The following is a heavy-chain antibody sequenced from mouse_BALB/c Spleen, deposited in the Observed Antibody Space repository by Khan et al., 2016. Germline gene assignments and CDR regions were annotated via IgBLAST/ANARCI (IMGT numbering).Heavy chain of an antibody. CDR1: GFNIEDFY. D-gene: IGHD3-3*01. CDR2: IDPENGAS. J-gene: IGHJ3*01. Sequence: VQLQQSGAELVRSGASVKLSCTASGFNIEDFYIHWVKQRPEQGLEWIGWIDPENGASDFAPKFQGKATMTAATSSITAYLQLSSLPSEYTAVSYCARSSCAWFAYWGQCPLVTVSA. CDR3: ARSSCAWFAY. V-gene: IGHV14-4*02.